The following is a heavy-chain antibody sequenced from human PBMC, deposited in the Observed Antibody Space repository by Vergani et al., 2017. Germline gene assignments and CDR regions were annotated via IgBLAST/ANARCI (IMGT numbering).Heavy chain of an antibody. V-gene: IGHV4-59*01. CDR3: ARDKYDSSGYYYPD. D-gene: IGHD3-22*01. CDR1: GGSISSYY. CDR2: IYYSGST. J-gene: IGHJ4*02. Sequence: QVQLQESGPGLVKPSETLSLTCTVSGGSISSYYWSWIRQPPGKGLEWIGYIYYSGSTNSNPSLKSRVTISVDTSKNQFSLKLSSVTAADTAVYYCARDKYDSSGYYYPDWGQGTLVTVSS.